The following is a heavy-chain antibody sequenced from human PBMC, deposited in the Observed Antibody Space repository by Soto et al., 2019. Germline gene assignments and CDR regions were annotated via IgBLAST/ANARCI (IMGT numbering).Heavy chain of an antibody. V-gene: IGHV4-34*01. Sequence: SETLSLTCAVYGGSFSGYYWSWIRQPPGKGLEWIGEINHSGSTNYNPSLKSRVTISVDTSKNQFSLKLSSVTAADTAVYYCARAYYGSGSYNYWGQGTLVTVS. CDR3: ARAYYGSGSYNY. J-gene: IGHJ4*02. D-gene: IGHD3-10*01. CDR2: INHSGST. CDR1: GGSFSGYY.